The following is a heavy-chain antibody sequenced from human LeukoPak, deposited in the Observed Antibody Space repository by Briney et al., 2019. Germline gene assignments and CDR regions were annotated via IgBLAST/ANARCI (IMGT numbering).Heavy chain of an antibody. J-gene: IGHJ3*02. CDR3: ARDLPSYDYVWGSYRHDAFDI. CDR1: GFTVSSNY. Sequence: GGSLRLSCAASGFTVSSNYMSWVRQAPGKGLEWVSVIYSGGSTYYADSVKGRFTISRDNSKNTLYLQMNSLRAEDTAVYYCARDLPSYDYVWGSYRHDAFDIWGQGTMATVSS. D-gene: IGHD3-16*02. CDR2: IYSGGST. V-gene: IGHV3-53*01.